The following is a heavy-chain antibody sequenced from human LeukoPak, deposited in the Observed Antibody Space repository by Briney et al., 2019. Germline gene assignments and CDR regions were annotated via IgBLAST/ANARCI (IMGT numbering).Heavy chain of an antibody. CDR1: GYTFTGYY. V-gene: IGHV1-2*02. Sequence: ASVKVSCKASGYTFTGYYMHWVRQAPGQGLEWMGWINPNSGGTNYAQKFQGRVTMTRDASISTAYMELSRLRSDDTAVYYCARGNWNDRGALPDYWGQGTLVTVSS. J-gene: IGHJ4*02. D-gene: IGHD1-1*01. CDR3: ARGNWNDRGALPDY. CDR2: INPNSGGT.